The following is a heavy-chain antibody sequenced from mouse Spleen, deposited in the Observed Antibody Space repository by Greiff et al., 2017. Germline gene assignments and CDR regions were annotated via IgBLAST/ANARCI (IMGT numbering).Heavy chain of an antibody. CDR3: APPYDYDGAGFAY. Sequence: VQLQQSGAELVRPGTSVKMSCKAAGYTFTNYWIEWVKQRPGHGLEWIGEILPGSGSTNYNEKFKGKATFTADTSSNTAYMQLSSLTSEDSAVYYCAPPYDYDGAGFAYWGQGTLVTVSA. J-gene: IGHJ3*01. CDR2: ILPGSGST. CDR1: GYTFTNYW. V-gene: IGHV1-63*02. D-gene: IGHD2-4*01.